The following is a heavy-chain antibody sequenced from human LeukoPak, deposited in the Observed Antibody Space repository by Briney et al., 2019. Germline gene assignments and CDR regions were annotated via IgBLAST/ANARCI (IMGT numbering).Heavy chain of an antibody. V-gene: IGHV4-39*01. Sequence: SETLSLTCTVSGGSVSSYYWVWIRQPPGKGLEWIGSTYYSGGTYYNPSLRSRVTISVDTSKNQFSLKLSSVTAADTAVYYCARIEKWVYYFDFWGQGTLVTVSS. D-gene: IGHD2-8*01. CDR3: ARIEKWVYYFDF. CDR2: TYYSGGT. J-gene: IGHJ4*02. CDR1: GGSVSSYY.